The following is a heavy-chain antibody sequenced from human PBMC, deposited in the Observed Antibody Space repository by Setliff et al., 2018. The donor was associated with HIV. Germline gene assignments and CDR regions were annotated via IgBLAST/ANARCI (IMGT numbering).Heavy chain of an antibody. CDR3: ARYSSSWHTFDY. J-gene: IGHJ4*02. CDR1: GFTFSNYA. V-gene: IGHV3-30-3*02. CDR2: IWYDGSNQ. D-gene: IGHD6-13*01. Sequence: GGSLRLSCTASGFTFSNYAMHWLRQTPGKGLEWVAVIWYDGSNQNYADSVKGRLTISRDNSNNMLYLQIHSLIPEDTAVYHCARYSSSWHTFDYWGQGTPVTVSS.